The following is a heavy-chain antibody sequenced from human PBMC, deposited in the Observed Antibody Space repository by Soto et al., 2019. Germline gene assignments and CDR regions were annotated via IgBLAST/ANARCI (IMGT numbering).Heavy chain of an antibody. CDR2: ISGSGGST. CDR1: GFTFSSYA. J-gene: IGHJ6*02. V-gene: IGHV3-23*01. Sequence: PGGSLRLSCAASGFTFSSYAMSWVRQAPGKGLEWVSTISGSGGSTYYADSVTGRFTISRDNLKNTLFLQMNSLRGEDTAQYYCAKDRAGDFGVVIIPVGGSNYGMDVWGQGTTVTVSS. CDR3: AKDRAGDFGVVIIPVGGSNYGMDV. D-gene: IGHD3-3*01.